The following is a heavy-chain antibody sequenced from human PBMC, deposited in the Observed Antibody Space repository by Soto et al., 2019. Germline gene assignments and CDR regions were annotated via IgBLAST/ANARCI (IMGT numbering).Heavy chain of an antibody. Sequence: GGSLRLSCAASAFTFCNYWRSWVRQDPGKGLEWVTNINDPGNEKYNVASVKGRFTISRDNAQYSLYLQINNLRAEDTAIYYCVRERVAWVICSGTSCPDYWGQGTRVTVSA. V-gene: IGHV3-7*03. D-gene: IGHD2-2*01. CDR3: VRERVAWVICSGTSCPDY. CDR2: INDPGNEK. CDR1: AFTFCNYW. J-gene: IGHJ4*02.